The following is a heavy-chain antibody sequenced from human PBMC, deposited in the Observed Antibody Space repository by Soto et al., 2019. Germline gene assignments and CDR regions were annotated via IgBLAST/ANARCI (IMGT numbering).Heavy chain of an antibody. J-gene: IGHJ6*02. CDR2: VYHSGST. D-gene: IGHD3-3*01. CDR3: ARDPRPGITIFGVVTQDYGMDV. CDR1: SGSISSLNW. Sequence: PSETLSLTCAVSSGSISSLNWWTWVRQPPGQGLEWIGEVYHSGSTNYNPSLKSRVTMSVDKSKNQFSLKLSSVTAADTAVYYCARDPRPGITIFGVVTQDYGMDVWGQGTTVTVSS. V-gene: IGHV4-4*02.